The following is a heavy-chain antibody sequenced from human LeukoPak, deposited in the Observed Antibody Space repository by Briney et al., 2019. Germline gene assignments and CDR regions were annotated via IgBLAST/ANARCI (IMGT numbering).Heavy chain of an antibody. CDR3: ARMAVRGVRLPYFDY. V-gene: IGHV3-48*04. J-gene: IGHJ4*02. CDR2: ISGSGSTI. CDR1: GFTFSSYS. Sequence: GGSLRLSCAASGFTFSSYSMNWVRQAQGKGLEWVSYISGSGSTIYNADSVKGRLTISRDNAKNSLYLQMNSLTAEDTAVYYCARMAVRGVRLPYFDYWGQGTLVTVSS. D-gene: IGHD3-10*01.